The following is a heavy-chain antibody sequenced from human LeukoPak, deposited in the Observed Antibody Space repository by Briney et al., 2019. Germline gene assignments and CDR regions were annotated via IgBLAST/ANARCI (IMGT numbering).Heavy chain of an antibody. CDR2: IYHSGST. CDR3: ARQGGIVVVPAALNWFDP. Sequence: SETLSLTCAVSGYSISSGYYWGWIRQPPGKGLEWIGSIYHSGSTYYNPSLKSRVTISVDTSKNQFSLKLSPVTAADTAVYYCARQGGIVVVPAALNWFDPWGQGTLVTVSS. V-gene: IGHV4-38-2*01. CDR1: GYSISSGYY. J-gene: IGHJ5*02. D-gene: IGHD2-2*01.